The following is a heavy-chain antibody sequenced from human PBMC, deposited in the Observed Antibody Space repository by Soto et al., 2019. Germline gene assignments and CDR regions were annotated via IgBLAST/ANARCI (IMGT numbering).Heavy chain of an antibody. CDR1: GFTFSSYA. CDR2: ISGSGGST. Sequence: GGSLRLSCAASGFTFSSYAMSWVRQAPGKGLEWVSAISGSGGSTYYADSVKGRFTISRDNSKNTLYLQMNSLRAEDTAVYYCAKDRESITIFGAVRGPFDPWGQGTLVTVSS. CDR3: AKDRESITIFGAVRGPFDP. J-gene: IGHJ5*02. D-gene: IGHD3-3*01. V-gene: IGHV3-23*01.